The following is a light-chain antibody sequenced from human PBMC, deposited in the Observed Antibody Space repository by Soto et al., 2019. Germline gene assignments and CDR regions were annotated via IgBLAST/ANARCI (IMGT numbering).Light chain of an antibody. CDR1: QSVSSD. CDR2: GAS. CDR3: QQYNNWPRT. Sequence: EIVMTQSPATLSVSPGERATLSCRASQSVSSDLAWYHQKPGQAPRLLIYGASTRATGIPARFSGSGSGTEFTLTLNSLQSEDFAVYYCQQYNNWPRTFGQGTKVELK. J-gene: IGKJ1*01. V-gene: IGKV3-15*01.